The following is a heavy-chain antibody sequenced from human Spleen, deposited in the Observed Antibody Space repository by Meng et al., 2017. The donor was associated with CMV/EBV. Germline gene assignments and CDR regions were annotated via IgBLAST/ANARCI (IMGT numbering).Heavy chain of an antibody. CDR3: AMRSGGSLYYFDY. CDR1: GYMFTNYH. J-gene: IGHJ4*02. Sequence: ASVKVSCKASGYMFTNYHMHWVRQAPGQGLEWMGIIRPSGDNTNYAQKYQGRVTTTRDTSTGTVPMDLSSLTSEETAVYYCAMRSGGSLYYFDYGGRGNLVTVSS. V-gene: IGHV1-46*01. CDR2: IRPSGDNT. D-gene: IGHD1-14*01.